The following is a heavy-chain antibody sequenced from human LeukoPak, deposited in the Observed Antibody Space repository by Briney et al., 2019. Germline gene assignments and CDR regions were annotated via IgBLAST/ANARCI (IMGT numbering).Heavy chain of an antibody. J-gene: IGHJ4*02. V-gene: IGHV4-38-2*01. Sequence: SETLSLTCAVSGGSISGYYWGWIRQPPGKGLEWIGSIYHSGSTYYNPSLKSRVTISVDTSKNQFSLKLSSVTAADTAVYYCARVELAYYYGSGSYFDYWGQGTLVTVSS. CDR2: IYHSGST. D-gene: IGHD3-10*01. CDR1: GGSISGYY. CDR3: ARVELAYYYGSGSYFDY.